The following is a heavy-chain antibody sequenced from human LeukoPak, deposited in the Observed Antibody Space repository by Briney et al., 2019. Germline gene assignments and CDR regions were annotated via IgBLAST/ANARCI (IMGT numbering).Heavy chain of an antibody. V-gene: IGHV1-69*13. D-gene: IGHD6-13*01. CDR2: IIPIFGTA. J-gene: IGHJ4*02. CDR1: GGTFSSYA. CDR3: GRGGSIAGAGTRFGY. Sequence: SVKVSCKASGGTFSSYAISWVRQAPGQGLEWMGGIIPIFGTANYAQKFQGRVTITADESTSTAYMELSSLRSDDTAVYFCGRGGSIAGAGTRFGYWGQGTLVTVSS.